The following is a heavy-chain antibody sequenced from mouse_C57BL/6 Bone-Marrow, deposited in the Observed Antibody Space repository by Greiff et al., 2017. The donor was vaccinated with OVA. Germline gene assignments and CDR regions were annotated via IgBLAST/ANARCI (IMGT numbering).Heavy chain of an antibody. V-gene: IGHV1-15*01. CDR1: GYTFTDYE. Sequence: QVHVKQSGAELVRPGASVTLSCKASGYTFTDYEMHWVKQTPVHGLEWIGAIDPETGGTAYNQKFKGKAILTADKSSSTAYMELRSLTSEDSAVYYCTIRTGTFPFAYWGQGTLVTVSA. J-gene: IGHJ3*01. CDR2: IDPETGGT. D-gene: IGHD4-1*01. CDR3: TIRTGTFPFAY.